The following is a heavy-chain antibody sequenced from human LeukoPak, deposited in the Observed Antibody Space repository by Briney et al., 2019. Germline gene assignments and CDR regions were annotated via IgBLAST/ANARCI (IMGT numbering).Heavy chain of an antibody. Sequence: GGSLRLSCAASGFTFSNYWMHWVRQVPGKGLVWVSRINGDGSRTSYADSVKGRITISRDNAKNTLYLQMNSLRAEDTAVYYCVRGAYQTNFDYWGQGTLVTVS. CDR3: VRGAYQTNFDY. CDR1: GFTFSNYW. D-gene: IGHD1/OR15-1a*01. CDR2: INGDGSRT. V-gene: IGHV3-74*01. J-gene: IGHJ4*02.